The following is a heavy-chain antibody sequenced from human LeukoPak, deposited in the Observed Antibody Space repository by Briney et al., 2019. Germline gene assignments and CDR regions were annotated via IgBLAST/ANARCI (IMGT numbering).Heavy chain of an antibody. V-gene: IGHV3-48*01. CDR2: ISGSGFTI. CDR1: GSTLSNYS. J-gene: IGHJ6*03. CDR3: ASNYYYYYMDV. Sequence: GGSLRLSCAVSGSTLSNYSMNWVRQAPGKGLEWISYISGSGFTIHYADSVKGRFTISRDNAKNSLYLQMNSLRAEDTAVYYCASNYYYYYMDVWGKGTTVTVSS.